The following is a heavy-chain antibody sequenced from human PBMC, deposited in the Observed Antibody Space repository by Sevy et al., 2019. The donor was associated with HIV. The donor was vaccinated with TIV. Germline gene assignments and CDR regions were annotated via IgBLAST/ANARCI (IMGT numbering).Heavy chain of an antibody. CDR1: GYTFTSYY. Sequence: ASVKVSCKASGYTFTSYYMHWVRQAPGQGLEWMGIINPSGGSTSYAQKFQGRVTLTRDTSTSPVYMELSSLRSEATAVYYCARDKGELPYFEAFDIWGQGTMVTVSS. CDR3: ARDKGELPYFEAFDI. J-gene: IGHJ3*02. D-gene: IGHD1-26*01. CDR2: INPSGGST. V-gene: IGHV1-46*01.